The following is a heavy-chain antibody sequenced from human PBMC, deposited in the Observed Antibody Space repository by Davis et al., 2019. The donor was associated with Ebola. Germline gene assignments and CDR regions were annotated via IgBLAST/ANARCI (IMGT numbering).Heavy chain of an antibody. Sequence: GESLKISCEGSGYSFSIYWIAWVRQMPGKGLEWMGRIDPSDSYTNYSPSFQGHVTISADRSISTAYLQWRSLKASDTAMYYCARQLGIAAAPTLDYWGQGTLVTVSS. CDR1: GYSFSIYW. CDR3: ARQLGIAAAPTLDY. J-gene: IGHJ4*02. CDR2: IDPSDSYT. D-gene: IGHD6-25*01. V-gene: IGHV5-10-1*01.